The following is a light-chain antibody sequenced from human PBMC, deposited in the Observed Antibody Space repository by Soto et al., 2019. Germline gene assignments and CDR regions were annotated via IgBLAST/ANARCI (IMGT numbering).Light chain of an antibody. CDR2: DVN. V-gene: IGLV2-14*03. CDR3: SSYTGSSTEV. Sequence: QSALTQPASASGSPGQSITISCTGTSSDIGGYNFVSWYQQHPGKAPKFFIYDVNNRPSGVPDRFSGSRSGNTASLTISGLQAEDEADYYCSSYTGSSTEVFGTGTKLTVL. CDR1: SSDIGGYNF. J-gene: IGLJ2*01.